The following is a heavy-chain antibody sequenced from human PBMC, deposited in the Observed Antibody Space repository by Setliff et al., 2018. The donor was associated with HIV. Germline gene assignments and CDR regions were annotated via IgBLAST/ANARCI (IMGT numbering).Heavy chain of an antibody. CDR1: GGSISDNKYY. Sequence: SETLSLTCSVSGGSISDNKYYWSWIRQPPGKGLEWTGSIYHTGKTYYNSALKNRLTLSVDTSKNQFSLELSSVTAADTAVYYCASRVYYYDESRILREEGFVPWGQGTLVTVSS. D-gene: IGHD3-22*01. CDR3: ASRVYYYDESRILREEGFVP. CDR2: IYHTGKT. V-gene: IGHV4-39*01. J-gene: IGHJ5*02.